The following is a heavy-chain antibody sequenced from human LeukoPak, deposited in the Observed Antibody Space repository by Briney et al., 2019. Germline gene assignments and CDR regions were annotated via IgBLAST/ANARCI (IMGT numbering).Heavy chain of an antibody. V-gene: IGHV3-23*01. CDR2: ISGSGGST. CDR1: AFTFSSYA. D-gene: IGHD4-17*01. J-gene: IGHJ4*02. CDR3: AKAPRGFTVTLYYFDY. Sequence: GGSLRLSCAASAFTFSSYAMSWVRQAPGKGLEWVSAISGSGGSTYYADSVKGRFTISRDNSKNTLYLQMNSLSAEDTAVYYCAKAPRGFTVTLYYFDYWGQGTLVTVSS.